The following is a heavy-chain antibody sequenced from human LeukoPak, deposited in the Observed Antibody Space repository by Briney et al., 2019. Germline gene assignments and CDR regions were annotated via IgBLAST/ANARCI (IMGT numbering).Heavy chain of an antibody. V-gene: IGHV1-18*04. CDR2: ISAYNEDT. J-gene: IGHJ4*02. D-gene: IGHD4-17*01. CDR1: GYTFTSYG. CDR3: ARHDYGDYRLDY. Sequence: ASVTVSFKASGYTFTSYGISWVRQAPGQGLEWMGWISAYNEDTNYAHKFQGRVTMTTDTSTTTAYMQLRSLRSDDTAVYYCARHDYGDYRLDYWGQGTLVTVSS.